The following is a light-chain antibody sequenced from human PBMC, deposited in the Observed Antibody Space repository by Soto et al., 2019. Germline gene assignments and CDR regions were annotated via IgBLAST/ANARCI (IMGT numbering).Light chain of an antibody. CDR2: KAS. CDR3: QQYNSYSWT. CDR1: QSISNW. V-gene: IGKV1-5*03. Sequence: DIQMTQSPSTLSASVGDRVTITCRASQSISNWLAWYQQKPGKAPKVLIYKASILESGVPSRFSGSGSGTEFTLTISSPQPDDFATYYCQQYNSYSWTFGQGTKVEIK. J-gene: IGKJ1*01.